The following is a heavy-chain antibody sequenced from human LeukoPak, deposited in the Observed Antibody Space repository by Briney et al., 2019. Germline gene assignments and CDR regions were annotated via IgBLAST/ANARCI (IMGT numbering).Heavy chain of an antibody. CDR2: IYPGDSDT. V-gene: IGHV5-51*01. D-gene: IGHD6-19*01. CDR1: GYSFTPYW. CDR3: ARSASGWGFDD. J-gene: IGHJ4*02. Sequence: KPCESLKISRKGSGYSFTPYWIGWVRHMSGQSLEWMGIIYPGDSDTRYSPSFQGQVTISADKAISTAYLQWSSLKASDSAMYYCARSASGWGFDDWGQGTLVSVS.